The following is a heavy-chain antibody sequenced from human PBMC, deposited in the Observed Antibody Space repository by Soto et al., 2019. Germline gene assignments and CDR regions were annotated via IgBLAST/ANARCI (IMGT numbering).Heavy chain of an antibody. V-gene: IGHV1-69*01. Sequence: QVQLVQSGAEVKKPGSSVKVFCKASGGTFSNYTISWVRQAPGQGLEWMGGIIPVFGTTDYEQKFQGRVTITADGSTSTAYMKLSSLGSADTAVYYCARSSPYIVVRKPTGNQDYYGMDVWGQGTTVTVSS. CDR1: GGTFSNYT. D-gene: IGHD2-2*01. J-gene: IGHJ6*02. CDR2: IIPVFGTT. CDR3: ARSSPYIVVRKPTGNQDYYGMDV.